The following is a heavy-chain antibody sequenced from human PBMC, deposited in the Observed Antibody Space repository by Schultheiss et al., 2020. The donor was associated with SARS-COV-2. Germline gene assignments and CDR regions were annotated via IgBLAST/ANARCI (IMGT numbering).Heavy chain of an antibody. Sequence: GGSLRLSCAASGFTFSSYWMHWVRQAPGKGLVWVSRINSDGSSTSYADSVKGRFTISRDNAKNTLYLQMNSLRAEDTAVYYCARGGYCTNGVCYMRYYFDYWGQGTLVTVSS. CDR1: GFTFSSYW. CDR3: ARGGYCTNGVCYMRYYFDY. J-gene: IGHJ4*02. CDR2: INSDGSST. D-gene: IGHD2-8*01. V-gene: IGHV3-74*01.